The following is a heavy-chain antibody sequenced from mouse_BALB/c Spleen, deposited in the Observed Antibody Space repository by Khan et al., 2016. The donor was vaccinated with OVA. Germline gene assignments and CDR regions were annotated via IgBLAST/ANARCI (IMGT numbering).Heavy chain of an antibody. Sequence: EVELVESGGDLVKPGGSLKLSCAASGFTFSTYGMSWVRQTPEKRLEWVATISTGGTYTYYTDSVKGRFTISRDNAKNTLYLQLSSLKSEDTAIYYCSRLAYYYNSEGFAYWGQGTLVTVSA. J-gene: IGHJ3*01. CDR1: GFTFSTYG. D-gene: IGHD1-1*01. CDR2: ISTGGTYT. CDR3: SRLAYYYNSEGFAY. V-gene: IGHV5-6*01.